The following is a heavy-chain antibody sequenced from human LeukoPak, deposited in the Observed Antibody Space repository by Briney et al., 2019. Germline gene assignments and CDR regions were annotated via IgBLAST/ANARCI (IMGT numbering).Heavy chain of an antibody. CDR1: GFTFSSYA. CDR3: ARGGDIVATITVYYFDY. CDR2: ISYDGSNK. V-gene: IGHV3-30*04. D-gene: IGHD5-12*01. Sequence: GGSLRLSCAASGFTFSSYAMHWVRQAPGKGLEWVAVISYDGSNKYYADSVKGRFTISRDNSKNTLYLQTNSLRAEDTAVYYCARGGDIVATITVYYFDYWGQGTLVTVSS. J-gene: IGHJ4*02.